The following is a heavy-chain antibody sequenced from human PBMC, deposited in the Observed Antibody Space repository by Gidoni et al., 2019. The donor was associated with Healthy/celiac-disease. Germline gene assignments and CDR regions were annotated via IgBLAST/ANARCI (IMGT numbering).Heavy chain of an antibody. CDR3: ARVGWYDYYYGMDV. CDR2: IIPILGIA. Sequence: QVQLVQSGAEVKKPGSSVKVSCKASGGTFSSYAISWVRQAPGQGLEWMGRIIPILGIANYAQKFQGRVTITADKSTSTAYMELSSLRSEDTAVYYCARVGWYDYYYGMDVWGQGTTVTVSS. V-gene: IGHV1-69*04. J-gene: IGHJ6*02. CDR1: GGTFSSYA. D-gene: IGHD6-19*01.